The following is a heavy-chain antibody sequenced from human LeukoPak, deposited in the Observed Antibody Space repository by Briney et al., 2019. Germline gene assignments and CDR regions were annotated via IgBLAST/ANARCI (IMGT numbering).Heavy chain of an antibody. CDR3: ATAFPIAALDPYYSDY. V-gene: IGHV1-24*01. CDR1: GYTLTELS. J-gene: IGHJ4*02. Sequence: GASVKVSCKVSGYTLTELSIHWVRQAPGKGLEWMGGFDPEDGETIYAQKLQGRVIMTEDTSADTAHMELSSLRSEDTAVYYCATAFPIAALDPYYSDYWGQGTLVTVSS. D-gene: IGHD6-13*01. CDR2: FDPEDGET.